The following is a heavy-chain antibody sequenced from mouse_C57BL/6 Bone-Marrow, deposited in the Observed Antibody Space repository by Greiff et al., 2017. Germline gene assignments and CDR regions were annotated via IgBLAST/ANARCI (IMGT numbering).Heavy chain of an antibody. D-gene: IGHD2-1*01. V-gene: IGHV14-4*01. Sequence: EVQLQQSGAELVRPGASVKLSCTASGFNIKDDYIHWVKQRPEQGLEWIGWIDPDIGDTEYASKFQGKATITSDTSSNTADLQLSSLTSVDTAVYYCSSFEGNDLDFVGQGTPLTVAS. J-gene: IGHJ2*01. CDR2: IDPDIGDT. CDR1: GFNIKDDY. CDR3: SSFEGNDLDF.